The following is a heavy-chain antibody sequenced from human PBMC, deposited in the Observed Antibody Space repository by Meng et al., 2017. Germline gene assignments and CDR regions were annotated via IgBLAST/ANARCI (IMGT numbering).Heavy chain of an antibody. V-gene: IGHV3-66*02. CDR2: IYSGGST. CDR1: GFTVSSNY. CDR3: ATDDYGDYGAFDY. D-gene: IGHD4-17*01. J-gene: IGHJ4*02. Sequence: GGSLRLSCAASGFTVSSNYMSWVRQAPGKGLEWVSVIYSGGSTYYADSVKGRFTISRDNSKNTLYLQMNSLRAEDTAVYYCATDDYGDYGAFDYWGQGKLVTVSS.